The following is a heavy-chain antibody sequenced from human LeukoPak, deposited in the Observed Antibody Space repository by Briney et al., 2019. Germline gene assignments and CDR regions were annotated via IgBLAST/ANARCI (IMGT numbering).Heavy chain of an antibody. J-gene: IGHJ4*02. V-gene: IGHV3-23*01. Sequence: GGSLRLSCAASGFTFSSCVMTWIRQTPGKGLEWVSSIITSGSMSYAADSMKGRFTISRDNSDNTLYLQMNSLRVEDTAVYYCAKEETFSLYYYERTGYHDFWGRGALVTVTS. D-gene: IGHD3-22*01. CDR3: AKEETFSLYYYERTGYHDF. CDR1: GFTFSSCV. CDR2: IITSGSMS.